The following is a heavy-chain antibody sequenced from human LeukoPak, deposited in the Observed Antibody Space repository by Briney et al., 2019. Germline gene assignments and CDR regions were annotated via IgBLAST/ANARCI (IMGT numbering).Heavy chain of an antibody. J-gene: IGHJ4*02. Sequence: GGSLRLSCAASGFTFSTYSMNWVRQAPGKGREGGAYISSSSGTIYYADSVKGRFTISRDNAKNSLYLQMNSLRAEDTALYYCARDRDSSGYYCDWGQGTLVTVSS. V-gene: IGHV3-48*01. CDR2: ISSSSGTI. D-gene: IGHD3-22*01. CDR3: ARDRDSSGYYCD. CDR1: GFTFSTYS.